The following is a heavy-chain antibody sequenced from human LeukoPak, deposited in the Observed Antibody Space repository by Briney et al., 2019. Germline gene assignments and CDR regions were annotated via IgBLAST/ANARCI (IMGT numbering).Heavy chain of an antibody. CDR2: INHSGST. Sequence: SETLSLTCAVYGGSFSGYYWSWIRQPPGKGLEWIGEINHSGSTNYNPSLKNRVTISVDTSKNQFTLKLSSVTAADTAVYYCARGRWLRSAFDYWGQGTPVTVSS. V-gene: IGHV4-34*01. CDR1: GGSFSGYY. J-gene: IGHJ4*02. CDR3: ARGRWLRSAFDY. D-gene: IGHD5-12*01.